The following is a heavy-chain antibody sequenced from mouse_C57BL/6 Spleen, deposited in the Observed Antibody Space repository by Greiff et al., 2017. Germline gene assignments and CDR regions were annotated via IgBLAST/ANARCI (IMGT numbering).Heavy chain of an antibody. D-gene: IGHD2-5*01. CDR1: GFTFSSYG. CDR3: ARHGGSNYSFAWFAY. V-gene: IGHV5-6*01. Sequence: EVMLVESGGDLVKPGGSLKLSCAASGFTFSSYGMSWVRQTPDKRLEWVATISSGGSYTYYPDSVKGRFTISRDNAKNTLYLQMSSLKSEDTAMYYCARHGGSNYSFAWFAYWGQGTLVTVSA. J-gene: IGHJ3*01. CDR2: ISSGGSYT.